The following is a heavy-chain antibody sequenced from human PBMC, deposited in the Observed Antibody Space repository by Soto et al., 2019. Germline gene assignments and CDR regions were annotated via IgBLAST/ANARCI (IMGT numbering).Heavy chain of an antibody. CDR2: IYYSGST. J-gene: IGHJ4*02. CDR3: AGRTFLPSFDY. D-gene: IGHD1-26*01. Sequence: PSETLSLTCTVSGGSISSYYWSWIRQPPGKGLEWIGYIYYSGSTNYNPSLKSRVTISVDTSKNQFSLKLSSVTAADTAVYYCAGRTFLPSFDYWVQGTLVTVSS. V-gene: IGHV4-59*08. CDR1: GGSISSYY.